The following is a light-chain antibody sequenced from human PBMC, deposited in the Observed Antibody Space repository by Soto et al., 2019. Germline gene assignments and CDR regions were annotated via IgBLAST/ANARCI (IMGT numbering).Light chain of an antibody. CDR3: QQYGSSPLT. V-gene: IGKV3-20*01. CDR1: QSVSSSY. J-gene: IGKJ4*01. CDR2: GAS. Sequence: GLPLSPGALSLSPGERPTLSCRASQSVSSSYLAWYQQKPGQAPRLLIYGASSRATGIPDRFSGSGSGTDFTLTISRLEAEDFAVYYCQQYGSSPLTFGGGTKVDIK.